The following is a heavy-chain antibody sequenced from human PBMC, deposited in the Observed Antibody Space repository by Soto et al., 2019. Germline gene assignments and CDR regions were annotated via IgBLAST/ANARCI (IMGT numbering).Heavy chain of an antibody. V-gene: IGHV1-2*02. CDR3: ARGVLVVVVAATVRSAP. J-gene: IGHJ5*02. Sequence: ASVKVSCKASGYTFTGYYMHWVRQAPGQGLEWMGWINPNSGGTNYAQKFQGRVTMTRDTSISTAYMELSRLRSDDTAVYYCARGVLVVVVAATVRSAPWGQGTLVPVSS. D-gene: IGHD2-15*01. CDR2: INPNSGGT. CDR1: GYTFTGYY.